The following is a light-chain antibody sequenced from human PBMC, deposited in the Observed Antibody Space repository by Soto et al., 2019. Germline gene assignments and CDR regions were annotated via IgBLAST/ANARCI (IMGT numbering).Light chain of an antibody. CDR1: QSLSSY. V-gene: IGKV1-5*02. CDR2: DAS. Sequence: DIQVTQSPSTLSASVGDNITIICRASQSLSSYLAWYQQKPGRAPKLLIFDASSLERGVPSRFSGSGSGTEFRLTISSLQPDDFATYYCQQYKAFGQGTKVDIK. J-gene: IGKJ1*01. CDR3: QQYKA.